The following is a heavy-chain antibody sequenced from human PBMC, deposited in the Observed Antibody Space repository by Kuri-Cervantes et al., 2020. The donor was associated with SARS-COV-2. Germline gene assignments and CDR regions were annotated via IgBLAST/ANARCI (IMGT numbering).Heavy chain of an antibody. V-gene: IGHV1-69*13. CDR2: IIPIFGTA. J-gene: IGHJ4*02. CDR3: ARLPWGWLVRREDY. D-gene: IGHD6-19*01. Sequence: SVKVSCKASGGTFSCYAISWVRQAPGQGLEWMGGIIPIFGTANYAQKFQGRVTITADESTSTAYMELSSLKASDTAMYYCARLPWGWLVRREDYWGQGALVTVSS. CDR1: GGTFSCYA.